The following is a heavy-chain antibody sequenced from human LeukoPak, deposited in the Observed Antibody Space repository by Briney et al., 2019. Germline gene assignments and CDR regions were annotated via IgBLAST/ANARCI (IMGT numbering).Heavy chain of an antibody. J-gene: IGHJ5*02. CDR2: ISSSGSTI. CDR3: ARVKVRVVAAIGWFDP. V-gene: IGHV3-48*03. CDR1: GFTFSSYE. Sequence: GGSLRLSCAASGFTFSSYEMNWVRQAPGKGLEWVSYISSSGSTIYYADSAKGRFTISRDNAKNSLYLQMNSLRAEDTAVYYCARVKVRVVAAIGWFDPWGQGTLVTVSS. D-gene: IGHD2-15*01.